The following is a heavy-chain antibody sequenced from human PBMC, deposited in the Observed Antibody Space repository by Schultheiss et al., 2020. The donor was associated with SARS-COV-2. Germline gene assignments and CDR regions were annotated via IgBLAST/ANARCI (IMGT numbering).Heavy chain of an antibody. CDR2: IWYDGSYK. Sequence: GESLKISCAASGFTFSRYGMHRVRQAPGKGLEWVAVIWYDGSYKYYADSVKGRFTISRDNSKNTLYLQMNSLRAEDTAVYYCARVGWLQFADYWGQGTLVTVSS. CDR3: ARVGWLQFADY. V-gene: IGHV3-33*01. J-gene: IGHJ4*02. CDR1: GFTFSRYG. D-gene: IGHD5-24*01.